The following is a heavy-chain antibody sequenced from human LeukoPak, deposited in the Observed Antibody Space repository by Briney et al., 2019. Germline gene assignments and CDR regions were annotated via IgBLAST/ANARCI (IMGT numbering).Heavy chain of an antibody. CDR2: ISGSGGST. D-gene: IGHD3-3*01. CDR3: AKETGLGYDFWSDLNWFDP. V-gene: IGHV3-23*01. CDR1: GFTFRSYA. J-gene: IGHJ5*02. Sequence: PGGSLRLSCAASGFTFRSYAMSWVRQAPGKGLEWVSAISGSGGSTYYADSVKGRFTISRDNSKNTLYLQMNGLRAEDTAVYYCAKETGLGYDFWSDLNWFDPWGQGTLVTVSS.